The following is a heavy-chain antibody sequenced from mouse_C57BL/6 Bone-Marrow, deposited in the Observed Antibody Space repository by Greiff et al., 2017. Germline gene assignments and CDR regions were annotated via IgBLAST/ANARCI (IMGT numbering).Heavy chain of an antibody. CDR2: IYPGDGDT. Sequence: QVQLQQSGAELVKPGASVKISCKASGYAFSSYWMNWVKQRPGKGLEWIGQIYPGDGDTNYNGKFKGKATLTADKSSSTAYMQLSSLTSEDSAVYFCARPFDYYGYYYAMDYWGQGTSVTVSS. D-gene: IGHD1-1*01. J-gene: IGHJ4*01. CDR3: ARPFDYYGYYYAMDY. V-gene: IGHV1-80*01. CDR1: GYAFSSYW.